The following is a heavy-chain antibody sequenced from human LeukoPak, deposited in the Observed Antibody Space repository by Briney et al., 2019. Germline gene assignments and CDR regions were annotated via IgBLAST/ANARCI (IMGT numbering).Heavy chain of an antibody. J-gene: IGHJ6*03. CDR1: GFTFSNYA. D-gene: IGHD2-8*02. V-gene: IGHV3-23*01. Sequence: PGGSLRLSCAASGFTFSNYAMSWVRQAPGEGLEWVSVISSGSGSVFYADSVKGRFTISRDNSRNTLYLQMNSLRREDTAVYACAKSPSALVDYYYYMEVWGKGTTVTVSS. CDR3: AKSPSALVDYYYYMEV. CDR2: ISSGSGSV.